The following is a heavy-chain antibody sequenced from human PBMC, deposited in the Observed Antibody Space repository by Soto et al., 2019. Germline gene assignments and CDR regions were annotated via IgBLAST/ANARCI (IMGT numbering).Heavy chain of an antibody. D-gene: IGHD2-15*01. CDR1: GFTVSSNY. CDR2: IYSGGST. J-gene: IGHJ3*02. CDR3: ARAPPCSGGSCHDASDI. V-gene: IGHV3-66*01. Sequence: EVQLVESGGGLVQPGGSLRLSCAASGFTVSSNYMSWVRQAPGKGLEWVSVIYSGGSTYYADSVKGRFTISRDNSKNTQYLQMNSLGAEDTAVYYCARAPPCSGGSCHDASDIWGQGTMVTVSS.